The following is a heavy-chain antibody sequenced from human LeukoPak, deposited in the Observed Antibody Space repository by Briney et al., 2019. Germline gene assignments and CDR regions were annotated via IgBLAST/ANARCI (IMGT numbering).Heavy chain of an antibody. D-gene: IGHD5-18*01. Sequence: GGSLRLSCTASGFTFSNYGMHWVRQAPGKGLEWVSPIGIAGDTCYPASVRGRFTISRENAKNSLYLEMTSLRAGDTAVYYCARAGYTYVFDYWGQGALVTVSS. J-gene: IGHJ4*02. V-gene: IGHV3-13*04. CDR1: GFTFSNYG. CDR3: ARAGYTYVFDY. CDR2: IGIAGDT.